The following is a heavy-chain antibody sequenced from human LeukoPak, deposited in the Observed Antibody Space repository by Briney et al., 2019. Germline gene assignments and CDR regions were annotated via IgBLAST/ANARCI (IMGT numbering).Heavy chain of an antibody. CDR3: ARNSSTIVSRIRTAIGFDS. V-gene: IGHV3-7*03. Sequence: GGSLRLSCEGSAFIFSGHWMNWVRQTPGKGLEWVASIKEGGSERQYVDSVKGRFSISRDNTKGSLFLQLNSLSAEDTAVYYCARNSSTIVSRIRTAIGFDSWGQGTRVTVSS. CDR1: AFIFSGHW. J-gene: IGHJ4*02. D-gene: IGHD5/OR15-5a*01. CDR2: IKEGGSER.